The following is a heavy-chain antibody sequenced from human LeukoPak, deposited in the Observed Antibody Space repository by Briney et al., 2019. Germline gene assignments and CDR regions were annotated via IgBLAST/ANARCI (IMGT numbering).Heavy chain of an antibody. CDR1: GFTFSSYG. Sequence: PVGSLRLSCAASGFTFSSYGMDCVRQAPGRGLEWVAVIRYDGSNNYYADSVKGRFTISRDNSKNTLYLQMNRLRAEDTAVYYCVRGSAAISPALGSWGQGTLVTVSS. V-gene: IGHV3-33*01. J-gene: IGHJ5*02. CDR2: IRYDGSNN. CDR3: VRGSAAISPALGS. D-gene: IGHD2-2*02.